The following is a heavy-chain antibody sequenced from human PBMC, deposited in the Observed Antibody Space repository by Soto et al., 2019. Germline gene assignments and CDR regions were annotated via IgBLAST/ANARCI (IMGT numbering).Heavy chain of an antibody. CDR3: ARLEEITGTTRLDP. V-gene: IGHV4-34*01. CDR1: GGSFSGYY. CDR2: INHSGST. D-gene: IGHD1-7*01. J-gene: IGHJ5*02. Sequence: SETLSLTCAVYGGSFSGYYWSWIRQPPGKGLEWIGEINHSGSTNYNPSLKSRVTISVDTSKNQFSLKLSSVTAADTAVYYCARLEEITGTTRLDPWGQGTLVTVSS.